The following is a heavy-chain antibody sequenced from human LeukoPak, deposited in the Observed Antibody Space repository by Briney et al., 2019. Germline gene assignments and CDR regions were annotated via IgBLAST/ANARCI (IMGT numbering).Heavy chain of an antibody. Sequence: GSSVKVSCKASGGTFSSYAISWVRQAPGQGLEWMGGIIPIFGTANYAQKFQGRVTITADESTSTAYMELSSLRSEDTAVYYCASTAVAGLYYYYGMDVWGKGTTVTDSS. V-gene: IGHV1-69*01. CDR2: IIPIFGTA. CDR1: GGTFSSYA. J-gene: IGHJ6*04. CDR3: ASTAVAGLYYYYGMDV. D-gene: IGHD6-19*01.